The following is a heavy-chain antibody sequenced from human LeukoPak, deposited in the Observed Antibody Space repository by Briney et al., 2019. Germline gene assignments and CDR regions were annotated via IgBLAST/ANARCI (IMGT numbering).Heavy chain of an antibody. Sequence: GGSLRLSCAASGFTFSSYEVIWVRQAPGKGLEWVSYMSSSGTTIHYVDSVKGRFRNSRDNAKNTVYLEMNSLRSEDTAVYYCARSLIPLGMDVWGPGTTVTVSS. J-gene: IGHJ6*02. CDR3: ARSLIPLGMDV. D-gene: IGHD2-21*01. V-gene: IGHV3-48*03. CDR1: GFTFSSYE. CDR2: MSSSGTTI.